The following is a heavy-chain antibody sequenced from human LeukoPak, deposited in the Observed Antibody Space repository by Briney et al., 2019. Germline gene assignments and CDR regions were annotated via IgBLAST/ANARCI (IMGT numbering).Heavy chain of an antibody. V-gene: IGHV3-23*01. J-gene: IGHJ5*02. Sequence: GGSLRLSCAASGFINNYGLIWVRQAPGKGLEWVSAISNDGGGTQYADFVKGRFTISRDNSKNTLFLQMSSLRAEDTALYSCAKGSSGYFADLWGQGTLVTVSS. CDR2: ISNDGGGT. CDR3: AKGSSGYFADL. CDR1: GFINNYG. D-gene: IGHD3-22*01.